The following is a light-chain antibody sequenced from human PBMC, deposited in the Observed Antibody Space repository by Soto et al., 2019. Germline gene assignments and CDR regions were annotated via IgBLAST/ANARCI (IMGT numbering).Light chain of an antibody. J-gene: IGLJ2*01. V-gene: IGLV1-40*01. CDR1: SSNIGAGYA. CDR3: QSYDSSLSALV. Sequence: QSVLTQPLSVSGAPGQRVTISCTGSSSNIGAGYAVHWYQQFPGTAPKLLMYGDGNRPSGVSDRFSDSRSGTSASLAITGLRAEDDADYYCQSYDSSLSALVFGGGTKLTVL. CDR2: GDG.